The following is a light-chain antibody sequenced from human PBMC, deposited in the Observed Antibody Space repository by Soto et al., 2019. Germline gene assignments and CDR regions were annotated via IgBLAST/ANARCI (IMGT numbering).Light chain of an antibody. J-gene: IGKJ1*01. CDR2: AAS. V-gene: IGKV3-20*01. Sequence: EIVLTQSPDTLSLSPGERATLSCRASQSVSSSYLAWYQQKPGQAPRLLIYAASRRAIGIPDTFSGSGSGTDFTLTITRLEPEDFALYYCQQYGHSPRTFGQGTKVDIK. CDR1: QSVSSSY. CDR3: QQYGHSPRT.